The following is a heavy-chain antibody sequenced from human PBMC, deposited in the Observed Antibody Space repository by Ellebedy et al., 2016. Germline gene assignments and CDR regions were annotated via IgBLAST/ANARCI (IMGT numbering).Heavy chain of an antibody. CDR3: TSNGGAYNGPY. J-gene: IGHJ4*02. CDR2: IKSKTDGGTT. CDR1: GFTFRNFF. Sequence: GESLKISXATSGFTFRNFFMSWVRQTPGKGLEWVGRIKSKTDGGTTDYAAPVKGGFSISRDDSKNALYLQMNSLKSEDTAVYYCTSNGGAYNGPYWGQGTLITVSS. D-gene: IGHD3-16*01. V-gene: IGHV3-15*01.